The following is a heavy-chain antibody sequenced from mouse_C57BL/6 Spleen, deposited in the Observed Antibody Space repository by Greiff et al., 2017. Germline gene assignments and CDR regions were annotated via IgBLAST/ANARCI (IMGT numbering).Heavy chain of an antibody. Sequence: QVQLQQSGAELVKPGASVKMSCKASGYTFTTYPIEWMKQNHGKSLEWIGNFHTYNDDTKYNEKFKGKATLTGENSSITVYFELSRLTSDDSAVYDCARLGTTALDYWGQGTTLTVSS. CDR1: GYTFTTYP. CDR3: ARLGTTALDY. D-gene: IGHD1-2*01. J-gene: IGHJ2*01. V-gene: IGHV1-47*01. CDR2: FHTYNDDT.